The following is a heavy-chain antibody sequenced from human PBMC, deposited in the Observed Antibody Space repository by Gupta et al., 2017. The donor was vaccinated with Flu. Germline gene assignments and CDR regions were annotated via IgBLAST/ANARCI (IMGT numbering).Heavy chain of an antibody. D-gene: IGHD4-17*01. CDR3: AKTPRDYGDYDYYFDS. Sequence: QVRLVEYGGTVVQPGRPVGLSCVASGFTLYTYGMAWVRQAPGKGLEWVALISFDGNNKNYEDSVKGRFTISRDNSKNTLYLQMNSLTSEDTAVYYCAKTPRDYGDYDYYFDSWGQGTLVAVSS. V-gene: IGHV3-30*18. CDR1: GFTLYTYG. CDR2: ISFDGNNK. J-gene: IGHJ4*02.